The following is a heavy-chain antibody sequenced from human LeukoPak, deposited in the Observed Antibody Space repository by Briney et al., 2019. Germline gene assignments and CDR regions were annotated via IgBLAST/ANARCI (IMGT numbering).Heavy chain of an antibody. V-gene: IGHV1-18*01. CDR3: ARVGTAVDIGMDV. J-gene: IGHJ6*02. Sequence: ASVKVSCKASGYTFTNYGISWVRQAPGQGLEWMGWLSTHNANTNYAQKLQGRVTVTTDTSTSTAYMELRSLRSDDTAVYYCARVGTAVDIGMDVWGQGTTVTVSS. CDR1: GYTFTNYG. D-gene: IGHD6-13*01. CDR2: LSTHNANT.